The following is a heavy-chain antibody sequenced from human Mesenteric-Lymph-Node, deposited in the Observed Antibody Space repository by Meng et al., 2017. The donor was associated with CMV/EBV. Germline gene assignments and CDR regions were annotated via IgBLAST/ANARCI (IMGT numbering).Heavy chain of an antibody. CDR1: GFSFSDYW. J-gene: IGHJ4*02. CDR2: INSDGSNR. V-gene: IGHV3-74*01. CDR3: ARAVAGIRWANDY. D-gene: IGHD6-19*01. Sequence: GGSLRLSCVASGFSFSDYWMHWVRQVPGQGLEWVSHINSDGSNRRYADSVKGRFTISRDNAKNSLYLQMNSLRAEDTAVYYCARAVAGIRWANDYWGQGTLVTVSS.